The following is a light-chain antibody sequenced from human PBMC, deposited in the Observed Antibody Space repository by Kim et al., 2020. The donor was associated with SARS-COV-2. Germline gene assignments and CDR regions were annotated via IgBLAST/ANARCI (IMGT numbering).Light chain of an antibody. CDR3: QVWASTTTV. Sequence: SYELTQPPSVSVSPGQTASITCSGDGLGHKYVCWYRHKPGQSPEVVIYQDTQRPSGIPERFSGSNSENTATLTISGTQDVDEADYYCQVWASTTTVFGGG. CDR1: GLGHKY. J-gene: IGLJ2*01. CDR2: QDT. V-gene: IGLV3-1*01.